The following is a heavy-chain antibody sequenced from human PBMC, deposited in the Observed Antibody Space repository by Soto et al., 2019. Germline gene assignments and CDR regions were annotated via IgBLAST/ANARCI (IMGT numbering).Heavy chain of an antibody. CDR2: IKQDGSEK. CDR1: GFTFSSYW. J-gene: IGHJ3*01. CDR3: ARDRIQLWFCVGAFDV. V-gene: IGHV3-7*01. Sequence: GGSLRLSCAASGFTFSSYWMSWVRQAPGKGLEWVANIKQDGSEKYYVDSVKGRFTISRDNAKNSLYLQMNSLRAEDTAVYYCARDRIQLWFCVGAFDVWGHGTMVTVS. D-gene: IGHD5-18*01.